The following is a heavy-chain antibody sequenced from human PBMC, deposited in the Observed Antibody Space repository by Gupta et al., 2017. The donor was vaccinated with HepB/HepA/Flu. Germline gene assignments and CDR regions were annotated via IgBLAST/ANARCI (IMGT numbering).Heavy chain of an antibody. D-gene: IGHD1-14*01. CDR2: IYWNDDK. CDR3: AKYNPACDAFDI. Sequence: QINLQESGPTLVTPTQTLTLTCTFAGFSLSTSGVGVGWIRQPPGKAMEWLEIIYWNDDKRYSPPLKSRLTITKNTSKKQVVLTMTNMDPVDTATYYCAKYNPACDAFDIWGQGTMVTVSS. CDR1: GFSLSTSGVG. J-gene: IGHJ3*02. V-gene: IGHV2-5*01.